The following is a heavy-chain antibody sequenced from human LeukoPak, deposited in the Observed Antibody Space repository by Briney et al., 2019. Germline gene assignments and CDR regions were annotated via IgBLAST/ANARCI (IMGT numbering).Heavy chain of an antibody. D-gene: IGHD2-2*01. V-gene: IGHV3-48*04. J-gene: IGHJ3*02. CDR2: ISSSSSPI. CDR1: GFTFSTYS. Sequence: GGSLRLSCAASGFTFSTYSMNWVRQAPGKGLEWVSYISSSSSPIYYADSVKGRFTISRDNAENSLYLQMTSLRAEDSAVYYCARSGYCTSTSCLNGRGAFDIWGQGTMATVSS. CDR3: ARSGYCTSTSCLNGRGAFDI.